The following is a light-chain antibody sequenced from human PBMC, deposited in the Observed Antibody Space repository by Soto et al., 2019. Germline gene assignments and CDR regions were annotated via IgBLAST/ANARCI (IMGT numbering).Light chain of an antibody. CDR2: GAS. CDR3: QQYGSSPR. J-gene: IGKJ4*01. CDR1: QSVSSSY. Sequence: EIVLTQSPGTLSLSPGERATLSCRASQSVSSSYLAWYQQKPGQAPRLLIYGASSRAPGIPDRFSGSGSGTDFTLTISRLEPEDFAVYSCQQYGSSPRFGGGTKVEIK. V-gene: IGKV3-20*01.